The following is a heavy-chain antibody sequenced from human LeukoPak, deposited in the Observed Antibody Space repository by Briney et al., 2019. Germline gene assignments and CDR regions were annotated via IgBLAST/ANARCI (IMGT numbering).Heavy chain of an antibody. Sequence: SETLSLTCTVSGGSISSYYWSWIRQPPGKGLEWIGYIYYSGSTNYNPSLKSRVTISVDTSKNQFSLKPSSVTAADTAVYYCARGLLGHFDYWGQGTLVTVSS. CDR2: IYYSGST. D-gene: IGHD2-15*01. CDR1: GGSISSYY. J-gene: IGHJ4*02. CDR3: ARGLLGHFDY. V-gene: IGHV4-59*01.